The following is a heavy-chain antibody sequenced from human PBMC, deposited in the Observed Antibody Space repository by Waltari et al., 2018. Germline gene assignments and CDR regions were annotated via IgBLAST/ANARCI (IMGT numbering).Heavy chain of an antibody. J-gene: IGHJ6*02. CDR1: GGTFSSYA. CDR3: ARWGNTAMVSYYYYGMDV. D-gene: IGHD5-18*01. Sequence: QVQLVQSGAEVKKPGSSVKVSCKASGGTFSSYAISWVRQDPGKGLEWMGGIIPIFGTANYAQKFQGRVTITADESTSTAYMELSSLRSEDTAVYYCARWGNTAMVSYYYYGMDVWGQGTTVTVSS. V-gene: IGHV1-69*01. CDR2: IIPIFGTA.